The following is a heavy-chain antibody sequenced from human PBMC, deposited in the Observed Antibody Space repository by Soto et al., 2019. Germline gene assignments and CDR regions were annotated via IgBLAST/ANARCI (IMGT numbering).Heavy chain of an antibody. Sequence: NPXGTLSLTCTVSGGSVSSYYWSGIRQPPGKGLEWIGYIYYSVSTNYNPSLKSRVTISVDTSKNQFSLKLSSVTAADTAVYYCAGGSGDSSGYYHVPKPYYYYGMDVWGQRTTVTVSS. CDR1: GGSVSSYY. CDR2: IYYSVST. J-gene: IGHJ6*02. V-gene: IGHV4-59*02. D-gene: IGHD3-22*01. CDR3: AGGSGDSSGYYHVPKPYYYYGMDV.